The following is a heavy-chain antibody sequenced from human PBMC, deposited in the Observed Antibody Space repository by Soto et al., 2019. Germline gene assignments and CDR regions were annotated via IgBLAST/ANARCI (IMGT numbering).Heavy chain of an antibody. V-gene: IGHV3-23*01. Sequence: GGSLRLSCAASGFTFSSYAMSWVRQAPGKGLEWVSAISGSGGSTYYADSVKGRFTISRDNSKNTLYLQMNSLRAEDTAVYYCAKGGRNGTIYYYGMDVWGQGTTVTFSS. J-gene: IGHJ6*02. CDR3: AKGGRNGTIYYYGMDV. CDR1: GFTFSSYA. CDR2: ISGSGGST. D-gene: IGHD3-16*01.